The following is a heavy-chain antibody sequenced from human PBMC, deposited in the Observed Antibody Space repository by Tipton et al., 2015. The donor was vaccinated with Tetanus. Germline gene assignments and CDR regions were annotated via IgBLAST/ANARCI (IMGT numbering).Heavy chain of an antibody. Sequence: TLSLTCTVSGGSISGSYWNWIRQPPGKGPEWIGNIYSSGSANYNPPLRSRVTISVAASKDRFSLKMISVTPADTAVYYCAGSQSWFAFDIWGQGTIVTVSS. V-gene: IGHV4-59*01. D-gene: IGHD3-10*01. CDR1: GGSISGSY. J-gene: IGHJ3*02. CDR2: IYSSGSA. CDR3: AGSQSWFAFDI.